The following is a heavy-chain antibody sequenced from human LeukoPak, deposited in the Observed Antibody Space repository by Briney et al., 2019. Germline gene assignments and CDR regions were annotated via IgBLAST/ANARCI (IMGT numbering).Heavy chain of an antibody. CDR3: AKGGENYYDSSSFDY. V-gene: IGHV3-30*18. CDR1: GFTFSSYG. D-gene: IGHD3-22*01. J-gene: IGHJ4*02. Sequence: GSLRLSCAASGFTFSSYGMHWVRQAPGKGLEWVAVISYDGSNKYYADSVTGRFTISRDNSKNTLYLQMNSLRAEDTAVYYCAKGGENYYDSSSFDYWGQGTLVTVSS. CDR2: ISYDGSNK.